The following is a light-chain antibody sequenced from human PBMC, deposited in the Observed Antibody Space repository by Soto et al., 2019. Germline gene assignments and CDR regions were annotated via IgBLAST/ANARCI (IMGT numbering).Light chain of an antibody. V-gene: IGKV1-12*01. CDR3: QQANSFPHT. CDR2: AVS. Sequence: DTQMTQSPSSVSASVGDRVTITCRASQGISNWLAWYQQKPGRAPKLLIYAVSNLHSGVPSRFSGSGSGTHFTLPINSLQPEDFATYYCQQANSFPHTFGQGTKLEMK. J-gene: IGKJ2*01. CDR1: QGISNW.